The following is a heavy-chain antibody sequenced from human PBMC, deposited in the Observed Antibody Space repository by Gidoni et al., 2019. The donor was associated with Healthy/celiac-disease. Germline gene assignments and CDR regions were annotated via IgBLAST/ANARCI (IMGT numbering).Heavy chain of an antibody. CDR3: ASSIFTEEKGFLNYYYYGMDV. CDR1: GGTFSSYA. J-gene: IGHJ6*02. Sequence: QVQLVQSGAEVKKPGSSVKVSCKASGGTFSSYAISWVRQAPGQGLEWMGGIIPIFGTANYAQKFQGRVTITADESTSTAYMELSSLRSEDTAVYYCASSIFTEEKGFLNYYYYGMDVWGQGTTVTVSS. V-gene: IGHV1-69*01. D-gene: IGHD3-3*02. CDR2: IIPIFGTA.